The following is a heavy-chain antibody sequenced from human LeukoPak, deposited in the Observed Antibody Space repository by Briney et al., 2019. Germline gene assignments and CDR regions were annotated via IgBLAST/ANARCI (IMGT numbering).Heavy chain of an antibody. CDR1: GFTFSSYA. J-gene: IGHJ4*02. Sequence: PGGSLRLSCAASGFTFSSYAMSWVRQAPGKGLEWVSAISGSGGSTYCADSVKGRFTISRDNSKNTLYLQMNSLRAEDTAVYYCAKDPHYYGSGSNTDYWGQGTLVTVSS. V-gene: IGHV3-23*01. D-gene: IGHD3-10*01. CDR2: ISGSGGST. CDR3: AKDPHYYGSGSNTDY.